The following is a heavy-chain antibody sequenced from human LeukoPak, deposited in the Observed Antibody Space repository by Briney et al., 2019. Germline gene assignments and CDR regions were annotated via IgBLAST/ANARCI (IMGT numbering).Heavy chain of an antibody. CDR2: ISSSSSTI. CDR1: GFTFSSYS. J-gene: IGHJ4*02. D-gene: IGHD5-18*01. V-gene: IGHV3-48*01. CDR3: ARSLVGYCYDPYYFDY. Sequence: GGSLRLSCAASGFTFSSYSMNWVRQAPGKGLEWVSYISSSSSTIYYADSVKGRFTISRDNAKNSLYLQMNSLRAEDTAVYYCARSLVGYCYDPYYFDYWGQGTLVTVSS.